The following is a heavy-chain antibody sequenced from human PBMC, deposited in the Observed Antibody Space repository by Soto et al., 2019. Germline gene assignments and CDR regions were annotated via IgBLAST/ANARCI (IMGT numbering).Heavy chain of an antibody. J-gene: IGHJ6*02. CDR2: IWYDGSNK. CDR3: AREARNYDFCSGYYSPYYYYGMDV. CDR1: GFTFSSYG. D-gene: IGHD3-3*01. Sequence: GESLKISCAASGFTFSSYGMHWVRQAPGKGLEWVAVIWYDGSNKYYADSVKGRFTISRDNSKNTLYLQMNSLRAEDTAVYYCAREARNYDFCSGYYSPYYYYGMDVWGRGTTVTVSS. V-gene: IGHV3-33*01.